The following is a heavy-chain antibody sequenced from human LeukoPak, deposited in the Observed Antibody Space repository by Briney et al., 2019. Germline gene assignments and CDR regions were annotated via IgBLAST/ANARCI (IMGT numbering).Heavy chain of an antibody. D-gene: IGHD1-26*01. Sequence: GASVKVSCKVSGYTLTELSMHWVRQAPGKGLEWMGGFDPEDGETIYAQKFQGRVTTTEDTSTDTAYMELSSLRSEDTAVYYCATEVGATRAFDIWGQGTMVTVSS. CDR2: FDPEDGET. J-gene: IGHJ3*02. V-gene: IGHV1-24*01. CDR3: ATEVGATRAFDI. CDR1: GYTLTELS.